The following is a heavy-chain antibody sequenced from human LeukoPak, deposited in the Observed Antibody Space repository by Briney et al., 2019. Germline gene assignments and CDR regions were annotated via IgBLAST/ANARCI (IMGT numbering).Heavy chain of an antibody. CDR1: GDSVSSNSAA. CDR3: AREYSSSSRWVSYNWFDP. D-gene: IGHD6-6*01. CDR2: TYYRSKWYN. J-gene: IGHJ5*02. V-gene: IGHV6-1*01. Sequence: SQTLSLTCAISGDSVSSNSAAWNWIRQSPSRGLEWLGRTYYRSKWYNDYAVSVKSRITINPDTSKNQFSLQLNSVTPEDTAVYYCAREYSSSSRWVSYNWFDPWGQGTLVTVSS.